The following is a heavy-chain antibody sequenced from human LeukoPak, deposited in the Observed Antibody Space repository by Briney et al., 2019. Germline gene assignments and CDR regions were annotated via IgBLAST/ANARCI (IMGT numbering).Heavy chain of an antibody. J-gene: IGHJ4*02. D-gene: IGHD3-22*01. CDR2: INWNGGST. V-gene: IGHV3-20*04. CDR3: ARAYYYDNSGYYGAYFDY. Sequence: PGGSLRLSCAASGFTFDDYGMSWVRQAPGKGLEWVSGINWNGGSTGYADSVKGRFTISRDNAKNSLYLQMNSLRAEDTALYYCARAYYYDNSGYYGAYFDYWGQGTLVTVSS. CDR1: GFTFDDYG.